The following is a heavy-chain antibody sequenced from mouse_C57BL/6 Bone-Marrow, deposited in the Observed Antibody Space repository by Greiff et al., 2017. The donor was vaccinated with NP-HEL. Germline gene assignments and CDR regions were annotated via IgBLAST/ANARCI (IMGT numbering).Heavy chain of an antibody. V-gene: IGHV5-4*03. D-gene: IGHD1-1*01. Sequence: EVMLVESGGGLVKPGGSLKLSCAASGFTFSSYAMSWVRQTPEKRLEWVATISDGGSYTYYPDNVKGRFTISRDNAKNNLYLQMSHLKSEDTAMYYCASYYYGSSVDYWGQGTTLTVSS. CDR3: ASYYYGSSVDY. J-gene: IGHJ2*01. CDR2: ISDGGSYT. CDR1: GFTFSSYA.